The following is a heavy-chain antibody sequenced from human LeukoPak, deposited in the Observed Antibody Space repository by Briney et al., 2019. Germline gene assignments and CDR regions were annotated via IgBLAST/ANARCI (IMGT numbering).Heavy chain of an antibody. J-gene: IGHJ3*01. D-gene: IGHD2-2*01. CDR3: ARCTASCYANAFDV. V-gene: IGHV3-23*01. Sequence: QPGGSLRLSCAASGFTFNNKAMSWVRQAPGKGLEWVSAINGDGDATEYADSVKGRFTISRDNSKNTLFLQMNSLRPEDTAVYYCARCTASCYANAFDVWGQGTLLTVSS. CDR1: GFTFNNKA. CDR2: INGDGDAT.